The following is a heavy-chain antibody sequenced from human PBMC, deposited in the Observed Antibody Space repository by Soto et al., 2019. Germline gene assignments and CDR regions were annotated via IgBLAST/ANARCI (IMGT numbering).Heavy chain of an antibody. CDR3: VRIRRGDGYTFGY. D-gene: IGHD5-12*01. CDR1: GFTLRNYW. J-gene: IGHJ4*02. Sequence: EVQLVDSGGFSVQPGGALRLSCTASGFTLRNYWMHWVRQAPGKGLGWVSRINTDGSTTTYADPVKGRFTISRDNAKNTLYLQMNSLRDEDTAVYYCVRIRRGDGYTFGYWGQGTLVTVSS. CDR2: INTDGSTT. V-gene: IGHV3-74*01.